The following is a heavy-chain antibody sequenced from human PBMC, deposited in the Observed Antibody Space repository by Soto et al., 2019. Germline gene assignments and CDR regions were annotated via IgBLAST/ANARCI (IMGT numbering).Heavy chain of an antibody. CDR2: IYYSGST. D-gene: IGHD1-26*01. J-gene: IGHJ6*02. CDR1: GGSISSSSYY. Sequence: QLQLQESGPGLVKPSETLSLTCTVSGGSISSSSYYWGWIRQPPGKGLEWIGSIYYSGSTYYNPSLESRVTIPVDTSKHQFSLKLSSVTAADTAVYYCARQGAEYSGSYYYYYGMDVWGQGTTVTVSS. CDR3: ARQGAEYSGSYYYYYGMDV. V-gene: IGHV4-39*01.